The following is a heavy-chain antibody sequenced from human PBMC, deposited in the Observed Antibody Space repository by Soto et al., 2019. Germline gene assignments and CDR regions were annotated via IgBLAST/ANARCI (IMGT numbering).Heavy chain of an antibody. CDR3: ARDGVIGWFGELTAGDYYYYMDV. J-gene: IGHJ6*03. Sequence: QVQLVQSGAEVKKPGASVKVSCKASGYTFTSYGISWVLQAPRQGLEWMGWNSAYNGNTNYAQKLQGRVTMTTDTSTSTAYMELRSLRSDDTAVYYCARDGVIGWFGELTAGDYYYYMDVWGKGTTVTVSS. D-gene: IGHD3-10*01. CDR1: GYTFTSYG. CDR2: NSAYNGNT. V-gene: IGHV1-18*01.